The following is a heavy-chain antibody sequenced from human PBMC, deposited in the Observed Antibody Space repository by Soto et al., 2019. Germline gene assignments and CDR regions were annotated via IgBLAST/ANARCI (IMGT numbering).Heavy chain of an antibody. J-gene: IGHJ4*02. CDR3: ARGGGISAHDDY. CDR2: VYHSVSP. Sequence: SETLSLTCAVSGYSISSGYYWGWIRQPPGKGLEWIGSVYHSVSPYYNPSLKSRVTISVDTSNNQVSLKLSSVTAADTAVYYCARGGGISAHDDYWGQGTLVTVSS. CDR1: GYSISSGYY. D-gene: IGHD3-16*02. V-gene: IGHV4-38-2*01.